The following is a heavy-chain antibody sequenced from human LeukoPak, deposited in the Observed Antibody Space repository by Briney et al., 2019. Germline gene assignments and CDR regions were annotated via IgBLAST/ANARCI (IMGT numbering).Heavy chain of an antibody. CDR3: ARGPFMVRGVIIKGPFGY. J-gene: IGHJ4*02. CDR1: GYTFTSYG. V-gene: IGHV1-18*01. Sequence: ASVKVSCTASGYTFTSYGVSWVRQAPGQGLEWMGWISAYNGNTNYAQKLQGRVTMTTDTSTSTAYMELRSLRSDDTAVYYCARGPFMVRGVIIKGPFGYWGQGTLVTVSS. CDR2: ISAYNGNT. D-gene: IGHD3-10*01.